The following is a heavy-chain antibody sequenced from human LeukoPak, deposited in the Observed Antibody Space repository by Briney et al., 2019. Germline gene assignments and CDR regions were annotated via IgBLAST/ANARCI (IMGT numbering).Heavy chain of an antibody. Sequence: PSHTLSLTCTVSGGSISSGDYYWSWIRQPPGKGLEWIGYIYYSGSTYYNPSLKSRVTISVDTSKNQFSLKLSSVTAADTAVYYCATTDRVSWELLPFDYWGQGTLVTVSS. J-gene: IGHJ4*02. CDR1: GGSISSGDYY. V-gene: IGHV4-30-4*01. D-gene: IGHD1-26*01. CDR2: IYYSGST. CDR3: ATTDRVSWELLPFDY.